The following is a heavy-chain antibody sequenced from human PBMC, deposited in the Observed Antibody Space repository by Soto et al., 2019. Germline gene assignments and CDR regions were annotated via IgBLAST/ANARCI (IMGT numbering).Heavy chain of an antibody. CDR1: GFTFSSYA. CDR2: ISYDGSNK. V-gene: IGHV3-30-3*01. J-gene: IGHJ3*02. Sequence: GGSLRLSCAASGFTFSSYAMHWVRQAPGKGLEWVAVISYDGSNKYYADSVKGRFTISRDNSKNTLYLQMNSLRAEDTAVYYCAASLYSGYDDAFDIWGQGTMVTVSS. D-gene: IGHD5-12*01. CDR3: AASLYSGYDDAFDI.